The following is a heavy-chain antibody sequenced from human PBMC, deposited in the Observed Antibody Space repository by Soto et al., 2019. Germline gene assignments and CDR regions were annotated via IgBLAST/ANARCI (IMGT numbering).Heavy chain of an antibody. V-gene: IGHV3-7*01. Sequence: EVQLVESGGGLVQPGGSLRLSCAASGFTFSDYWMSWVRQAPGKGLEWVANIKQDGSETYYVDSVKGRFTISRDNAKHGLSLQRDNLRAEGTAVHFCASALGWRDACDSRGQGKMVSFSS. J-gene: IGHJ3*02. CDR3: ASALGWRDACDS. CDR1: GFTFSDYW. D-gene: IGHD6-19*01. CDR2: IKQDGSET.